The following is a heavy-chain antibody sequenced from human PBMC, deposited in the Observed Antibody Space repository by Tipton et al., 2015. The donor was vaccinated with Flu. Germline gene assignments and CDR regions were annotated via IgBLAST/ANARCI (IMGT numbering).Heavy chain of an antibody. CDR2: IYYSGST. J-gene: IGHJ5*02. CDR1: GGSISSYY. V-gene: IGHV4-59*01. CDR3: AREVVVPAAIGINWFAP. D-gene: IGHD2-2*01. Sequence: TLSLTCTVSGGSISSYYWSWIRQPPGKGLEWIGDIYYSGSTNYNPSLKSRVTISVDTSKNQFSLKLSSVTAADTAVYYCAREVVVPAAIGINWFAPWGQGTLVPVSS.